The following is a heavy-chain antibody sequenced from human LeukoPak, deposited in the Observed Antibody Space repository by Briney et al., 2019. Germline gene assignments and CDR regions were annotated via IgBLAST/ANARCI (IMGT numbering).Heavy chain of an antibody. D-gene: IGHD2-15*01. CDR1: GFTFSKYA. CDR3: ARPPAGYCSGGSCYYYYGTDV. Sequence: GGSLRLSCAASGFTFSKYAMTWVRQAPGKGLEWISAIYGSGANTYYADSVKGRFTISRDNSKNTVYLQMNSLRDEDTAVYYCARPPAGYCSGGSCYYYYGTDVWGQGTTVTVSS. V-gene: IGHV3-23*01. CDR2: IYGSGANT. J-gene: IGHJ6*02.